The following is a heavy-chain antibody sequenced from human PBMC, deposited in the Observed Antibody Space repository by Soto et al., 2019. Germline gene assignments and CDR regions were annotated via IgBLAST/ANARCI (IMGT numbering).Heavy chain of an antibody. Sequence: ASVKVSCKASGYTFTSYAMHWVRQAPGQRLEWMGWINAGNGNTKYSQKFQGRVTITRDTSASTAYMELSSLRSEDTAVYYCARDIVVVVAATHDAFDIWGQGTXVTVSS. J-gene: IGHJ3*02. D-gene: IGHD2-15*01. CDR1: GYTFTSYA. CDR3: ARDIVVVVAATHDAFDI. V-gene: IGHV1-3*01. CDR2: INAGNGNT.